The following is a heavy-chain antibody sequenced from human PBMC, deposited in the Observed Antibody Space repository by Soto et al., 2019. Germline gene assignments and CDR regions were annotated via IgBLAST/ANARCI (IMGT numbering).Heavy chain of an antibody. CDR3: AREGPNYYDSSGYYYGSGGFDY. CDR1: GFTFSSYA. D-gene: IGHD3-22*01. J-gene: IGHJ4*02. V-gene: IGHV3-30-3*01. Sequence: GGSLRLSCAASGFTFSSYAIHWVRQAPGKGLEWVAVISYDGINKYYADSVKGRFTISRDNSKNTLYLQMNSLRAEDTAVYYCAREGPNYYDSSGYYYGSGGFDYWGQGTLVTVSS. CDR2: ISYDGINK.